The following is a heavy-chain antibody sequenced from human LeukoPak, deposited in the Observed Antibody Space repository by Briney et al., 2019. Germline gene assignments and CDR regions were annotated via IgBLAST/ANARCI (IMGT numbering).Heavy chain of an antibody. D-gene: IGHD3/OR15-3a*01. J-gene: IGHJ4*02. Sequence: SETLSLTCTVSGDSISSNEYYWGWIRQPPGKGLEWIGTIYYSGTTYYNPSLKSRVTISVDTSKNQFSLKLSSVTAADTAVYYCARLSGLLTSVYYFDYWGQGTLVTVSS. CDR1: GDSISSNEYY. CDR2: IYYSGTT. CDR3: ARLSGLLTSVYYFDY. V-gene: IGHV4-39*01.